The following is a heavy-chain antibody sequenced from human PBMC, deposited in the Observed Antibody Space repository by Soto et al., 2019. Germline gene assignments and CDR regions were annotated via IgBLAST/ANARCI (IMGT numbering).Heavy chain of an antibody. CDR3: ARDLGDLAARPNYHYYYGMDV. V-gene: IGHV1-46*01. J-gene: IGHJ6*02. CDR2: INPSGGST. CDR1: GYTFTSYY. Sequence: ASVKVSCKASGYTFTSYYMRWVRQAPGQGLEWMGIINPSGGSTSYAQKFQGRVTMTRDTSTSTVYMELSSLRSEDTAVYYCARDLGDLAARPNYHYYYGMDVWGQGTTVTVSS. D-gene: IGHD6-6*01.